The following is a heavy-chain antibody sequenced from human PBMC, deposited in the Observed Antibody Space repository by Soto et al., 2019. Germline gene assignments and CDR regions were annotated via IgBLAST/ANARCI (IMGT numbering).Heavy chain of an antibody. D-gene: IGHD2-21*02. CDR3: IQSRCGGDCLQSYASYYYYGMDV. Sequence: SGPTLVNPTQTLTLNCTFSAFSLSTGGVGVGWIRQPPGKALEWLALIYWDDDKRYSPSLRSRLTITKDTSKNQVVLTMTNMDPVDTATYYCIQSRCGGDCLQSYASYYYYGMDVWGQGTTVTVSS. CDR2: IYWDDDK. J-gene: IGHJ6*02. V-gene: IGHV2-5*02. CDR1: AFSLSTGGVG.